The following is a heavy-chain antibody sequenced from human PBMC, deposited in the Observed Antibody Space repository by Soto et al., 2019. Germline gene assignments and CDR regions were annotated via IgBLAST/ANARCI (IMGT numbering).Heavy chain of an antibody. J-gene: IGHJ6*02. CDR2: ISPYNGTT. D-gene: IGHD1-1*01. CDR1: GSTFTNYG. CDR3: ARDGERDTGLNFYYYLHGMDA. Sequence: ASVKVSCKASGSTFTNYGISWVRQAPGQGLEWMGWISPYNGTTKYAEKFQGEMTMTTDTATSTAYMDLRSLRSDDTAVYYCARDGERDTGLNFYYYLHGMDAWGQGTRVTVSS. V-gene: IGHV1-18*04.